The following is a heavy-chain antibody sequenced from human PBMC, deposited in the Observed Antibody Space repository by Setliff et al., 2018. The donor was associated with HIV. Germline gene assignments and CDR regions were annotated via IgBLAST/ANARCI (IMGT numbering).Heavy chain of an antibody. CDR2: IWFDGSRK. CDR3: AKGGLAGYFES. J-gene: IGHJ4*02. D-gene: IGHD1-1*01. Sequence: GGSLRLSCKGSRFTFGDSVMSWFRQAPGKGLEWVAVIWFDGSRKYYGDSVKGRFTISRDTSNNTLYLQMNSLRAEDTAVYYCAKGGLAGYFESWGLGTLVTVSS. V-gene: IGHV3-33*06. CDR1: RFTFGDSV.